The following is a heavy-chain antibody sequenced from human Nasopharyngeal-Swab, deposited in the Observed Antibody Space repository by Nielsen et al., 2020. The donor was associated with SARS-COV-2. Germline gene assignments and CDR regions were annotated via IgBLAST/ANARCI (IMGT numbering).Heavy chain of an antibody. CDR3: ARGNGWYPDH. Sequence: GESLKISCAASGFTFSDYYMSWIRHIPGKGLEWVSYISGSSSHTSYADSVKGRFTISRDNAKNSLYLEMTSLRADDTAVYYCARGNGWYPDHWGQGTLVTVSS. D-gene: IGHD6-19*01. CDR2: ISGSSSHT. V-gene: IGHV3-11*03. CDR1: GFTFSDYY. J-gene: IGHJ4*02.